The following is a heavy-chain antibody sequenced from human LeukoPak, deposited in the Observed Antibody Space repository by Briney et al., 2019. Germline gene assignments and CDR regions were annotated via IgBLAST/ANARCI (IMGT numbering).Heavy chain of an antibody. V-gene: IGHV1-2*02. CDR1: GYTFTGYY. CDR2: INPNSGGT. CDR3: ARAGDDSSGWYDY. J-gene: IGHJ4*02. Sequence: GASVKVSCKASGYTFTGYYMHWVRRAPGQGLEWMGWINPNSGGTNYAQKFQGRVTMTRDTSISTAYMGLSGLTSDDTAVYYCARAGDDSSGWYDYWGQGTLVTASS. D-gene: IGHD6-19*01.